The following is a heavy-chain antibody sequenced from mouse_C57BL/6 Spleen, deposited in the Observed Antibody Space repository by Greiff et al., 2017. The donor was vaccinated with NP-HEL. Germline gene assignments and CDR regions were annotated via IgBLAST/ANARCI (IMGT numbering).Heavy chain of an antibody. CDR1: GYTLTSYW. CDR3: ARLLINFDY. V-gene: IGHV1S81*02. CDR2: INPSNGRT. J-gene: IGHJ2*01. Sequence: VQLQQSGAELVNPGASVNLSCKASGYTLTSYWMHWVKQRPGQGLEWIGEINPSNGRTNYNEKFKSKATLTVDKSSSTAYMQLSSPTSEDSAVYCCARLLINFDYWVQGTTLTVSS. D-gene: IGHD2-1*01.